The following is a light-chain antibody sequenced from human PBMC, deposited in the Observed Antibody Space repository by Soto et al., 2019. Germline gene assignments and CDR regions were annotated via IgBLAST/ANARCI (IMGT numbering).Light chain of an antibody. J-gene: IGKJ3*01. CDR2: GAS. CDR1: QSVSST. V-gene: IGKV3-15*01. Sequence: EIVMTQSPATLSVSPGERATLSCRASQSVSSTLAWYQQKPGQAPRLLIFGASTRATGIPARFSGSGSGTEFTLTIGSLQSEDFAVYYCQQYNNWPITFGPGTKVDI. CDR3: QQYNNWPIT.